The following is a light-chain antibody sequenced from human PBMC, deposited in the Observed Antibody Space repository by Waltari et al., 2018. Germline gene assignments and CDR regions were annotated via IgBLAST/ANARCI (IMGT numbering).Light chain of an antibody. Sequence: DIVMTQSPLSLPVTPGEPAYISCRSSQSLLHSNGYNYLDWYLQKPGQSPQLLIYLGSNRASGVPDRFSGSGSGTDFTLKISRVEAEDVGVYYCMQALQTWTFGKGTKVEIK. CDR3: MQALQTWT. J-gene: IGKJ1*01. CDR2: LGS. V-gene: IGKV2-28*01. CDR1: QSLLHSNGYNY.